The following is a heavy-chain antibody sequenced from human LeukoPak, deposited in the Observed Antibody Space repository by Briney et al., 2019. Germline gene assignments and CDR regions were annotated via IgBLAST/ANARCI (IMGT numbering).Heavy chain of an antibody. V-gene: IGHV1-2*02. CDR3: ARIGYYDFLYCYYYMDV. CDR2: INPNSGGT. D-gene: IGHD3-3*01. Sequence: ASVKVSCKASGYTLTGYYMHWVRQAPGQGLEWMGWINPNSGGTNYAQKFQGRVTMTRDTSISTAYMELSRLRSDDTAVYYCARIGYYDFLYCYYYMDVWGKGTTVTVSS. CDR1: GYTLTGYY. J-gene: IGHJ6*03.